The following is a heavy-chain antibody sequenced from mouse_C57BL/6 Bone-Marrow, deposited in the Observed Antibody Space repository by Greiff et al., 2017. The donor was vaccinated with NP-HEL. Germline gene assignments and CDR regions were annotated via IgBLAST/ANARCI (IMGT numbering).Heavy chain of an antibody. CDR2: IHPNSGST. J-gene: IGHJ4*01. CDR3: ARGVYYYAMDY. V-gene: IGHV1-64*01. Sequence: QVQLQQPGAELVKPGASVKLSCKASGYTFTSSWMHWVKQRPGQGLEWIGMIHPNSGSTNYNEKFKSKATLTVDKSSSTAYMQLSSLTSEDSAVYYCARGVYYYAMDYWGQGTSVTVSS. CDR1: GYTFTSSW.